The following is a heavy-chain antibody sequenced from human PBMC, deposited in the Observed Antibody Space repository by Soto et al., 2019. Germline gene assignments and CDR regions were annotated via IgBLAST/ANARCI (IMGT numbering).Heavy chain of an antibody. J-gene: IGHJ3*02. V-gene: IGHV3-15*01. D-gene: IGHD2-2*01. CDR1: GFTFSNSW. CDR2: IKSKTDGGTT. CDR3: TTAYHGGRQDDAFDI. Sequence: EVQLVESGGGLVKPGGSLRLSCAASGFTFSNSWMSWVRQAPGKGLEWVGRIKSKTDGGTTDYAAPVKGRFTISRDDSKNTLYLQMNSLKTEDTAVYYCTTAYHGGRQDDAFDIWGQGTMVTVSS.